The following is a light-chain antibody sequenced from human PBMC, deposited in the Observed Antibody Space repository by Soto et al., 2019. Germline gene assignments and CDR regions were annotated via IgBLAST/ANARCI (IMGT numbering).Light chain of an antibody. CDR1: QSIVRN. V-gene: IGKV1-39*01. J-gene: IGKJ4*01. Sequence: IQMTQSPSSLSASVGDRVTITCRASQSIVRNLNWYQQKPGKAPELLIYTASNLESGVPSRFSGSGSGTDFALTISSLQPEDSAVYYCQQSHSSPLSFGGGTTVDNK. CDR3: QQSHSSPLS. CDR2: TAS.